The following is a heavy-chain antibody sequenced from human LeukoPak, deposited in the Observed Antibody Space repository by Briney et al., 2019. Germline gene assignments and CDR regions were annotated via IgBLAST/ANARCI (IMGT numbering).Heavy chain of an antibody. Sequence: SETLSLTCTVSGGSISSYYWSWIRQPPGKGLEWIGYIYYSGSTNYNPSLKSRVTISVDTSKNQFSLKLSSVTAADTAVYYCARVLYYYDSSGDAFDIWGQGTMVTVSS. CDR1: GGSISSYY. J-gene: IGHJ3*02. D-gene: IGHD3-22*01. CDR2: IYYSGST. V-gene: IGHV4-59*01. CDR3: ARVLYYYDSSGDAFDI.